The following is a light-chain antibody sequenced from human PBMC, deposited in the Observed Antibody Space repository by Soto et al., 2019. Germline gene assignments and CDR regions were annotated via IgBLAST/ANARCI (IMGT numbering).Light chain of an antibody. CDR1: QSISNH. CDR3: QQYGSSPQT. V-gene: IGKV1-39*01. CDR2: AAS. Sequence: DIQLTQSPSSLSASVEDRVIITCRASQSISNHLNWYQQKPGEAPKLLIYAASTLYGGVPSRFSGSGSGTDFALTITSLQAEDFAVYYCQQYGSSPQTFGQGTKVDIK. J-gene: IGKJ1*01.